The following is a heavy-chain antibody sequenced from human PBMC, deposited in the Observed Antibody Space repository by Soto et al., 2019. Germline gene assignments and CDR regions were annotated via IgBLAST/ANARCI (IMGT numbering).Heavy chain of an antibody. Sequence: QVQLVESGGGVVQPERSLRLSCTTSTFVFSVYSLHWVRQAPGRGLEWVALISHDGTNAYYADSVKGRFTISRDTSKDTLYLQMNSLRPDDTAVYFCARDKDQHDFWGGPLDSWGQGTRVTVSA. D-gene: IGHD3-3*01. V-gene: IGHV3-30-3*01. CDR1: TFVFSVYS. CDR2: ISHDGTNA. J-gene: IGHJ4*02. CDR3: ARDKDQHDFWGGPLDS.